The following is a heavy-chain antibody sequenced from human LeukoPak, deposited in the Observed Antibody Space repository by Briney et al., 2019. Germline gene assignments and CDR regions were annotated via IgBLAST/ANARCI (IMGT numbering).Heavy chain of an antibody. CDR1: GGSISSLY. V-gene: IGHV4-4*07. CDR3: ARARLRSRLYCSGGSCYVDY. Sequence: SESLSLTCTVSGGSISSLYWSWIRQPAGEGLGWIGRIFTSGSPNYNPSLKSRVTMSVDTSKNQFSLKLSSVTAADTAVYYCARARLRSRLYCSGGSCYVDYWGQGTLVTVSS. D-gene: IGHD2-15*01. J-gene: IGHJ4*02. CDR2: IFTSGSP.